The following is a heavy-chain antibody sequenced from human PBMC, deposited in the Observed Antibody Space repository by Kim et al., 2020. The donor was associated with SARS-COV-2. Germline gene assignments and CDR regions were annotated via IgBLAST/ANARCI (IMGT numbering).Heavy chain of an antibody. CDR2: IVVGSGNT. CDR3: EAESTHDSSGYYSNFDY. V-gene: IGHV1-58*01. J-gene: IGHJ4*01. CDR1: GFTFTSSA. D-gene: IGHD3-22*01. Sequence: SVKVSRKASGFTFTSSAVQWVRQARGQRLEWIGWIVVGSGNTNYAQKFQERVTITRDMSTSTAYMELSSLRSEDTDVYYCEAESTHDSSGYYSNFDYWG.